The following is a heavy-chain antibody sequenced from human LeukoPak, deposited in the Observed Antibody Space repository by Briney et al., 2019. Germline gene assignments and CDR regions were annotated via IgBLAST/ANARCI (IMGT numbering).Heavy chain of an antibody. Sequence: QSGGSLRLSCAASGFTFSSYGMHWVRQAPGKGLEWVAVISYDGSNKYYADSVKGRFTISRDNAKNSLYLQMNSLRAEDTAVYYCARDLYSSSSGDAFDIWGQGTMVTVSS. J-gene: IGHJ3*02. D-gene: IGHD6-6*01. CDR2: ISYDGSNK. CDR3: ARDLYSSSSGDAFDI. CDR1: GFTFSSYG. V-gene: IGHV3-30*03.